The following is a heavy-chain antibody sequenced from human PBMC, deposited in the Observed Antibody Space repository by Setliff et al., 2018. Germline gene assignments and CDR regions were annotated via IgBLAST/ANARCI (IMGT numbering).Heavy chain of an antibody. CDR1: GFTFGDYA. V-gene: IGHV3-49*04. J-gene: IGHJ6*03. Sequence: GGSLRLSCTASGFTFGDYAMSWVRQAPGKGLEWVGFIRSKAYGGTTEYAASVKGRFTISRDDSKSIAYLQMNSLKTEDTAVYYCNGEASVDFWSGYPYYYYMDVWGKGTTVTVSS. CDR3: NGEASVDFWSGYPYYYYMDV. D-gene: IGHD3-3*01. CDR2: IRSKAYGGTT.